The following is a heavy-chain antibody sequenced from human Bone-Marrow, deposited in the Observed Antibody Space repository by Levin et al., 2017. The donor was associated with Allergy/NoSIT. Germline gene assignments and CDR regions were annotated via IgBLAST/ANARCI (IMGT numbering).Heavy chain of an antibody. CDR2: ISYSGST. CDR3: ARDRTVVSNTVYYYGMDV. V-gene: IGHV4-59*01. J-gene: IGHJ6*02. CDR1: GVSISSYY. D-gene: IGHD4-23*01. Sequence: SQTLSLTCTVSGVSISSYYWSWIRQPPGKGLEWIGYISYSGSTNYNPSLKSRVTISVDTSKNQFSLKLYSVTAADTAVYYCARDRTVVSNTVYYYGMDVWGQGTTVTVSS.